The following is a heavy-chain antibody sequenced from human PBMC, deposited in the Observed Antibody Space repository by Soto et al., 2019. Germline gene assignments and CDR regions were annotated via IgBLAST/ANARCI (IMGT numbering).Heavy chain of an antibody. D-gene: IGHD3-22*01. CDR3: ARQNYYDSSCYNY. J-gene: IGHJ4*02. Sequence: PSETLSLTCAVSGGSISSSDWWRWVRQPPGKGLEWIGEIYHSGSTNYNPSLKRRVTISVDKSKNQFSLKLSSVTAADTAVYYCARQNYYDSSCYNYWGQGTLVTVSS. CDR2: IYHSGST. V-gene: IGHV4-4*02. CDR1: GGSISSSDW.